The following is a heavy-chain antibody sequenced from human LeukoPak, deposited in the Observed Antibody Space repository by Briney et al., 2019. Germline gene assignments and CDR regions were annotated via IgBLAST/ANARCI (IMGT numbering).Heavy chain of an antibody. D-gene: IGHD2-8*01. CDR1: GGTFSNYA. CDR3: ARRYCTNGVCYDDRGAFDI. CDR2: IIPIFGTT. J-gene: IGHJ3*02. Sequence: ASVKVSCKASGGTFSNYAISWVRQAPGQGLEWMGEIIPIFGTTNYAQKFQGRVTITADKSTSTAYMELSSLRSEDTAVYYCARRYCTNGVCYDDRGAFDIWGQGTMVTVSS. V-gene: IGHV1-69*06.